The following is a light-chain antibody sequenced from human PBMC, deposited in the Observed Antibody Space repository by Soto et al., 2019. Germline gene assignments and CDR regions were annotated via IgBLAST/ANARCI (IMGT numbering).Light chain of an antibody. CDR2: GAS. J-gene: IGKJ1*01. CDR1: QAITNF. Sequence: DIQMTQSPSSLSASVGDRVSITCRASQAITNFLAWYQQKPGKVPKLLIYGASTLQSGVPSRFSGSGSETDFTLTISGLQSEDVATYYCQKYNSAPWTFGQGTKVEI. CDR3: QKYNSAPWT. V-gene: IGKV1-27*01.